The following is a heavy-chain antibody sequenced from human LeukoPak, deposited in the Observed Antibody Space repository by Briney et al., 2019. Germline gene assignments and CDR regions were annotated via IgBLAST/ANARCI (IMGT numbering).Heavy chain of an antibody. CDR3: ARDSDWTVDY. CDR1: GGTFSSYA. V-gene: IGHV1-18*01. Sequence: ASVKVSCKASGGTFSSYAISWVRQAPGQGLEWMGWISPYNGATEYAQNLQDRVSMTTDTSTNTAHIEVRSLKSDDTAVYYCARDSDWTVDYWGQGTLVTVSS. J-gene: IGHJ4*02. D-gene: IGHD3-9*01. CDR2: ISPYNGAT.